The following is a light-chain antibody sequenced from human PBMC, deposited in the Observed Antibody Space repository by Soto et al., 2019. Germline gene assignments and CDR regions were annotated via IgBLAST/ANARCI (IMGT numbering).Light chain of an antibody. CDR3: QQSYSTPVT. V-gene: IGKV1-39*01. CDR2: AAS. Sequence: DTHMTQSRSYLSASVGHRLNITCGASQSISSYLNWYQQKTGQAPKLLIYAASSLQSGVPSRFSGGGSGTDFTLTISSLQPEDFAPYYCQQSYSTPVTFGQGTRLEIK. J-gene: IGKJ5*01. CDR1: QSISSY.